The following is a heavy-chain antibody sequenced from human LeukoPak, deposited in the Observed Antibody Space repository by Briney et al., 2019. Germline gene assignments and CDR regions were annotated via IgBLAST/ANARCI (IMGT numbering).Heavy chain of an antibody. CDR2: IYSNGNT. V-gene: IGHV4-4*07. CDR1: GGSFSSYY. J-gene: IGHJ4*02. CDR3: AGDRSSAYYRDYFDY. Sequence: PSETLSLTCTVSGGSFSSYYWSWIRQPAGKGLEWIGRIYSNGNTNYNPSLKSRVTMSVDTSKNRFSLKLTSVTAADTAVYYCAGDRSSAYYRDYFDYWGQGTLVTVSS. D-gene: IGHD3-16*01.